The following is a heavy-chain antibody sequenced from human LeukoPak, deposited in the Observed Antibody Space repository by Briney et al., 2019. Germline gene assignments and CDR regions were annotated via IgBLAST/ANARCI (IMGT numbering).Heavy chain of an antibody. D-gene: IGHD1-1*01. CDR3: ARARSGWFDP. J-gene: IGHJ5*02. CDR2: ISWYSCSI. V-gene: IGHV3-9*01. Sequence: GGSLRLSCAASGFTFDDYAMPWVRQAPGKGLEWVSGISWYSCSIGYADSVKGRFTISRDNAKNSLYLQMNSLRAEVTALYYCARARSGWFDPWGQGTLVTVSS. CDR1: GFTFDDYA.